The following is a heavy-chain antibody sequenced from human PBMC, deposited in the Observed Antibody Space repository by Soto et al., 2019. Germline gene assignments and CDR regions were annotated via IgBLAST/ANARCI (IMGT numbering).Heavy chain of an antibody. Sequence: GGSLRLSCAASGFTFSNHWIHWVRQAPGKGLVWVSRINSDGSSTAYADSVKGRFTISRDNAKNTLHLQMNSLRAEDTAVYYCASAVANTRNGLDIWGQGTMVTVSS. CDR1: GFTFSNHW. V-gene: IGHV3-74*01. J-gene: IGHJ3*02. CDR3: ASAVANTRNGLDI. D-gene: IGHD5-12*01. CDR2: INSDGSST.